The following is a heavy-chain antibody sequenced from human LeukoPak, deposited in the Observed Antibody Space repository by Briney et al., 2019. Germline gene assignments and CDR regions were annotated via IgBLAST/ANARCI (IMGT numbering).Heavy chain of an antibody. CDR3: ARQVYGGDY. D-gene: IGHD3-16*01. J-gene: IGHJ4*02. Sequence: PGGSLRLSCAASGLIFNAYEMNWVRQAPGKGLEWISYISGTGSIIYYADSVRGRFTISRDNAKNSLYLQMNSLRAEDTAVYYCARQVYGGDYWGQGTLVTVSS. CDR1: GLIFNAYE. CDR2: ISGTGSII. V-gene: IGHV3-48*03.